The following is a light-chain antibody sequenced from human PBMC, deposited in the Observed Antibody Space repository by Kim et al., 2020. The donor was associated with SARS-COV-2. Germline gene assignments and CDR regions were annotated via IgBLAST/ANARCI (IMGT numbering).Light chain of an antibody. CDR3: QQLHTYPLT. CDR2: AAS. CDR1: QGISSD. Sequence: ASVGDRVTITGRASQGISSDLAWYQQKPGNPPKLLIYAASTLQSGVPSRFSGSGSGTDFTLTITSLQPEDFATYSCQQLHTYPLTFGPGTKVEIK. V-gene: IGKV1-9*01. J-gene: IGKJ3*01.